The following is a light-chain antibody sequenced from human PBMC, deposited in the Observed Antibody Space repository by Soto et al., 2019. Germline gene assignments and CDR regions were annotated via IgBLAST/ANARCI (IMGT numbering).Light chain of an antibody. CDR2: GNN. Sequence: QSVLAQPPSVSGAPGQRVTISCTGSSSNIGAGYDVHWYQQLPGTAPKLLIYGNNNRPSGVPDRFSGSKSGTSASLAITGLQAEDESYYYCQSYDNIVSAYNYVFGTGTKVTVL. CDR1: SSNIGAGYD. V-gene: IGLV1-40*01. CDR3: QSYDNIVSAYNYV. J-gene: IGLJ1*01.